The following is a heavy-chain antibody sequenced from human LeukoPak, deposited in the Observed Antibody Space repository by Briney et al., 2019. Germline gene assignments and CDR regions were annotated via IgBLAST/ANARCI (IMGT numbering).Heavy chain of an antibody. J-gene: IGHJ3*02. CDR1: GFTFSSYA. CDR3: AKVLNMVRGVIDAFDI. V-gene: IGHV3-23*01. CDR2: ISGSGGST. Sequence: GGSLRLSCAASGFTFSSYAMSWVRQAPGKGLEWVSAISGSGGSTYYADSVKGRFTISRDNSKNTLYLQMNSLRAEDTAVYYCAKVLNMVRGVIDAFDIWGQGTMVTVSS. D-gene: IGHD3-10*01.